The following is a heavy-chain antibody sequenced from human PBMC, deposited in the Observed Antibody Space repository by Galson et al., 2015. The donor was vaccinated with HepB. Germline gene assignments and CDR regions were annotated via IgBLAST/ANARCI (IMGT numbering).Heavy chain of an antibody. J-gene: IGHJ4*02. D-gene: IGHD1-14*01. CDR1: GGPIRRSSYY. Sequence: LSLTCTVSGGPIRRSSYYWSWIRQSPGKRLEWIGNIYYSGSTNYSPALKSRVTISVDMSKNQFSLKLRSVTAADTAVYYCARDRDPGMGDYWGQGTLVTVSS. CDR2: IYYSGST. V-gene: IGHV4-39*07. CDR3: ARDRDPGMGDY.